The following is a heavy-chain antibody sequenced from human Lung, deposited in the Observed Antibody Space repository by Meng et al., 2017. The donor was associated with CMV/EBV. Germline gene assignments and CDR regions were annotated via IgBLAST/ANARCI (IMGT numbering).Heavy chain of an antibody. J-gene: IGHJ5*01. CDR2: KPNAGSKN. CDR3: ETDWPPSAGKGCWFDS. Sequence: YVKQAAGQAARKVLGLGAAKPNAGSKNDYEDSVNGRYNTSRDTAKNTLYRQMNSLTAEDTAVYYWETDWPPSAGKGCWFDSWGQGTLVTVSS. CDR1: YV. D-gene: IGHD3/OR15-3a*01. V-gene: IGHV3-30-3*01.